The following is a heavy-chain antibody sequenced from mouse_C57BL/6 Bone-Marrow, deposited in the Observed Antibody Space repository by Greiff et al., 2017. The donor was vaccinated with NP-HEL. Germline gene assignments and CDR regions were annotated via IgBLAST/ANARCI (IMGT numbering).Heavy chain of an antibody. J-gene: IGHJ2*01. Sequence: VQLQQSGAELVRPGASVKLSCTASGFNIKDDYMHWVKQRPEQGLEWIGWIDPENGDTEYASKFQGKATITADTSSNTAYLQLSSLTSEDTAVYYCTTEITTVVSLYFDYWGQGTTLTVSS. CDR2: IDPENGDT. V-gene: IGHV14-4*01. CDR3: TTEITTVVSLYFDY. D-gene: IGHD1-1*01. CDR1: GFNIKDDY.